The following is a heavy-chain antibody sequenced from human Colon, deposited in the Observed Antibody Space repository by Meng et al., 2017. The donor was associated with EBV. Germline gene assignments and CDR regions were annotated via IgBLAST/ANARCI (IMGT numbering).Heavy chain of an antibody. CDR3: ARTFGYCSNNNCPRTLGY. CDR2: INHSGSA. CDR1: GGSLSGYY. D-gene: IGHD2-2*03. J-gene: IGHJ4*02. Sequence: QVQLQQWGAGRLEPSETLSLTCGVSGGSLSGYYWSWIRHFPGRTLEFIGDINHSGSANYNPSLRSRVTISVDTSKNQIFLNLHSVTAADTAVYHCARTFGYCSNNNCPRTLGYWGQGTLVTVSS. V-gene: IGHV4-34*02.